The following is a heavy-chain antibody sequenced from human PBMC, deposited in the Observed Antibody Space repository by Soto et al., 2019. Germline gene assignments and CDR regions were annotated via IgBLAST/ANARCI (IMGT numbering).Heavy chain of an antibody. CDR1: GGSISSSSYY. J-gene: IGHJ5*02. D-gene: IGHD3-10*01. CDR3: ARTYYYGSGSYSNWFDP. V-gene: IGHV4-39*01. CDR2: IYYSGST. Sequence: PSETLSLTCTVSGGSISSSSYYWGWIRQPPGKGLEWIGSIYYSGSTYYNPSLKSRVTISVDTSKNRFSLKLSSVTAADTAVYYCARTYYYGSGSYSNWFDPWGQGTLVTVSS.